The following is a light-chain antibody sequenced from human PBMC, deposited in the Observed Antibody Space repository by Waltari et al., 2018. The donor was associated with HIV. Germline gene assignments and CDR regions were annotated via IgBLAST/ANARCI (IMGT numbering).Light chain of an antibody. CDR2: EVS. Sequence: QSALSQPASVSGSPGQSITISCTGTSSDVGGYNYVSWYQQHPDKAPKLMIYEVSHRPSGTSNRFSGSKSGNTASLTISGLQAEDEADYYCTSYTSSNTLMFGGGTKVTVL. J-gene: IGLJ3*02. V-gene: IGLV2-14*01. CDR1: SSDVGGYNY. CDR3: TSYTSSNTLM.